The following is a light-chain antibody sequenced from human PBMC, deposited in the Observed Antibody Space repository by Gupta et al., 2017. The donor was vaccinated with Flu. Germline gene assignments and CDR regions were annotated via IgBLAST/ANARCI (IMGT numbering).Light chain of an antibody. CDR1: QTISSN. V-gene: IGKV1-5*03. CDR2: KAS. Sequence: DIQMTQSPSTLSASLGDSVTITCRASQTISSNLAWYQQKPGKAPKFLIHKASNLESGVPSRFSGSGSVTEYTLTMRSLHFDDYANYYCHDYTTYPNSFGRGTKVEIK. CDR3: HDYTTYPNS. J-gene: IGKJ4*01.